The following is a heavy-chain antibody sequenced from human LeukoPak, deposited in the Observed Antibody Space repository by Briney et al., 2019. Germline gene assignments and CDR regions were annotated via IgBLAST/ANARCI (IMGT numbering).Heavy chain of an antibody. Sequence: SQTLSLTCTVSGDSVNSGAYYWSWLRQPAGKEPEWIGRIYPLETTNYNPSLKSRVAISVATSTNQFSLKLSSVTAADTAVYYCAREIVAGLGVSFDIWGQGTMVTVSS. CDR3: AREIVAGLGVSFDI. CDR2: IYPLETT. CDR1: GDSVNSGAYY. V-gene: IGHV4-61*02. J-gene: IGHJ3*02. D-gene: IGHD6-19*01.